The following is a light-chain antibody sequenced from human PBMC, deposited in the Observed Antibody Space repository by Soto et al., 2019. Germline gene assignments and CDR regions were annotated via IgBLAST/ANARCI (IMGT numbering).Light chain of an antibody. CDR1: SSDVGSYNF. J-gene: IGLJ3*02. CDR3: CSYAGSRTWV. Sequence: QSALTQPASVSGSPGQSITISCTGTSSDVGSYNFVSWYQQHPGKAPKFMIYEGSKRPSGVSNRFSGSKSGNTASLTISGLQAEDEADYYCCSYAGSRTWVFGGGTKLTVL. V-gene: IGLV2-23*01. CDR2: EGS.